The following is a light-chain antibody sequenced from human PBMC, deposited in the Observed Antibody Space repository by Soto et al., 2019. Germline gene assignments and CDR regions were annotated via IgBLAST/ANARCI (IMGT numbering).Light chain of an antibody. CDR1: SSNIGSNY. CDR3: AAWDDSLSSYV. Sequence: QSVLTQPPSASGTPGQRVTISCSGSSSNIGSNYVYWYQQLPGTAPKLLIYRNNQRPSGVPDGFSGSTSGTSASLAISGLRSEDEADYYCAAWDDSLSSYVFGTGTKLTVL. J-gene: IGLJ1*01. CDR2: RNN. V-gene: IGLV1-47*01.